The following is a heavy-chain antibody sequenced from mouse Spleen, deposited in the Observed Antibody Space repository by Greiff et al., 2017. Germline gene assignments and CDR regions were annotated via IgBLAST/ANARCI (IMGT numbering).Heavy chain of an antibody. D-gene: IGHD1-1*01. Sequence: EVQRVESGGGLVKPGGSLKLSCAASGFTFSSYTMSWVRQTPEKRLEWVATISSGGSDTYYPDSVKGRFTISRDNAKNTLYLQMSSLKSEDTAMYYCARDLDYLYCYAMDCWGPGTSVTVSS. CDR2: ISSGGSDT. V-gene: IGHV5-6-4*01. CDR1: GFTFSSYT. CDR3: ARDLDYLYCYAMDC. J-gene: IGHJ4*01.